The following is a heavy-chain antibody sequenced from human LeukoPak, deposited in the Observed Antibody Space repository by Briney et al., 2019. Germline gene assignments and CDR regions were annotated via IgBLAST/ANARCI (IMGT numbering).Heavy chain of an antibody. V-gene: IGHV3-30*18. D-gene: IGHD5-18*01. CDR1: GFTFSSYG. J-gene: IGHJ4*02. Sequence: GRSLRLSCAASGFTFSSYGMHWVRHAPGKGLEWGAVISYDGSNKYYADSVKGRFTISRDNSKNTLYLQMNSLRAEDTAVYYCAKGGYSYGIHFDYWGQGTLVTVSS. CDR2: ISYDGSNK. CDR3: AKGGYSYGIHFDY.